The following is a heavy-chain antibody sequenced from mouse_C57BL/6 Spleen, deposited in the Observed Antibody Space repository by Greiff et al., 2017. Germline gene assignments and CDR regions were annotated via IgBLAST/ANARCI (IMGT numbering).Heavy chain of an antibody. CDR3: ARGEGVAEDFGY. D-gene: IGHD1-1*01. CDR2: INPNNGGT. Sequence: EVQLQQSGPELVKPGASVKMSCKASGYTFTDYNMHWVKQSHGKSLEWIGYINPNNGGTSYNQKFKGKATLTVNKSSSTAYMELRSLTSEDSAVYYCARGEGVAEDFGYWGQGTTLTVSS. J-gene: IGHJ2*01. CDR1: GYTFTDYN. V-gene: IGHV1-22*01.